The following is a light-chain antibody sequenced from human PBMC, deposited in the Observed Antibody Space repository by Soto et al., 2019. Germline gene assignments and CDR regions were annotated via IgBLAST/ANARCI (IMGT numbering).Light chain of an antibody. Sequence: DIQMTQSPSTLSASVGDRVTITCRASQSISSSLAWYQQKPGKAPKLLTYKASSLESGVPSRFSGSGSGTEFTLTISSLQPDDFATYYCQQYNSYLYTFGQGTKLEIK. CDR1: QSISSS. CDR2: KAS. V-gene: IGKV1-5*03. J-gene: IGKJ2*01. CDR3: QQYNSYLYT.